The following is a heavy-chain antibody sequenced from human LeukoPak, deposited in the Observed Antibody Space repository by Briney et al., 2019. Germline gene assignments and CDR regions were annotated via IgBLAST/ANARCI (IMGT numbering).Heavy chain of an antibody. J-gene: IGHJ4*02. CDR1: GGSIISRTYY. D-gene: IGHD2-2*01. Sequence: SETLSLTCTVSGGSIISRTYYWGWIRQPPGKGLEWIGSIYYSGSTYYNPSLKSRVTISVDTSKNQFSLKLSSVTAADTAVYYCARGLSSTIFSLDYWGQGTLVTVSS. V-gene: IGHV4-39*07. CDR2: IYYSGST. CDR3: ARGLSSTIFSLDY.